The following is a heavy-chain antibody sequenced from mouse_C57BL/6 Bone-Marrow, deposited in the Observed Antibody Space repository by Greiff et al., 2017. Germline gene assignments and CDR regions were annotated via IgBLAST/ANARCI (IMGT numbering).Heavy chain of an antibody. V-gene: IGHV1-55*01. CDR2: IYPGSGST. CDR3: ARGATVVPFAY. Sequence: LVESGAELVKPGASVKMSCKASGYTFTSYWITWVKQRPGQGLEWIGDIYPGSGSTNYNEKFKSKATLTVDKSSSTAYMQLSSLTSEDSAVYYCARGATVVPFAYWGQGTLVTVSA. CDR1: GYTFTSYW. J-gene: IGHJ3*01. D-gene: IGHD1-1*01.